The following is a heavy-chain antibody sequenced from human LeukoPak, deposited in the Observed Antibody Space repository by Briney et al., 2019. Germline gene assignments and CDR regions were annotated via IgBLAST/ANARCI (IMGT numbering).Heavy chain of an antibody. CDR2: ISSSSSYI. Sequence: PGGSLRLSCAASGFTFSSYSMNWFRQAPGKGLEWVSFISSSSSYIYYADSVKGGFTISRDNAKNSLYLQMNSLRAEDTAVYYCARGGLTGYSHDYWGQGTLVTVSS. CDR1: GFTFSSYS. V-gene: IGHV3-21*06. CDR3: ARGGLTGYSHDY. D-gene: IGHD3-9*01. J-gene: IGHJ4*02.